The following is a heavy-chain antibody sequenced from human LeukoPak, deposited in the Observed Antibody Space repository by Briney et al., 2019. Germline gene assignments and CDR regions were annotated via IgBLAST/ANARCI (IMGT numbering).Heavy chain of an antibody. CDR3: AREAEVWGSFRYFDS. D-gene: IGHD3-16*02. J-gene: IGHJ5*01. CDR2: ISPYNDNT. Sequence: GASVKVSCKASGYTFISYTISWVRQAPGQGLEWMGWISPYNDNTDYAQKFQGRVSMTTDTATRTAYMELRSLRSDDTAVYYCAREAEVWGSFRYFDSWGQGTPVTASS. V-gene: IGHV1-18*01. CDR1: GYTFISYT.